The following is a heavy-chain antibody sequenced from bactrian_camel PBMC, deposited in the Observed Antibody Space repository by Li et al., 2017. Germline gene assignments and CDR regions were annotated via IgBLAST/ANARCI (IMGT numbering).Heavy chain of an antibody. D-gene: IGHD3*01. CDR2: ICTRGGFT. CDR1: EGTYGK. V-gene: IGHV3S53*01. J-gene: IGHJ6*01. CDR3: SAERFRPSDCGSALLDVNFGY. Sequence: HVQLVESGGGSVQAGGSLRLSCVAPEGTYGKMAWFRQAPGKEREGVAAICTRGGFTNYADSVKGRFTISQDSAKSTVTLQMNNLTPEDTAMYYCSAERFRPSDCGSALLDVNFGYWGEGTQVTVS.